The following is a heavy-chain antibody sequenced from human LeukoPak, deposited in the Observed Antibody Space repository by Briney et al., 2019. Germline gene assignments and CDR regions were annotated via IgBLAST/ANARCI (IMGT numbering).Heavy chain of an antibody. CDR2: IDYSGST. CDR3: ARHRPGYCSGGSCYDYGMDV. CDR1: GGSISSYD. D-gene: IGHD2-15*01. J-gene: IGHJ6*02. V-gene: IGHV4-59*08. Sequence: SETLSLTCTVSGGSISSYDCSWIRQPPGKGLEWFGGIDYSGSTNYNPSLKSRVTISVDTSKNQFSLKLSSVTAADTAVYYCARHRPGYCSGGSCYDYGMDVWGQGTTVTVSS.